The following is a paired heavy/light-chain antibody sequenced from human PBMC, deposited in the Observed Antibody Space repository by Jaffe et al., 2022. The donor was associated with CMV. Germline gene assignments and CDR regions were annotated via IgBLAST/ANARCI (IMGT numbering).Light chain of an antibody. V-gene: IGKV1-6*01. CDR3: LQDYSYPRT. CDR1: QGIGND. CDR2: AAS. J-gene: IGKJ1*01. Sequence: AIQMTQSPSSLSASVGDRVTITCRASQGIGNDLGWYQQKPGKAPKLLIYAASSLQSGVPSRFSGSGSGTDFTLTISSLQPEDFATYYCLQDYSYPRTFGQGTKVEIK.
Heavy chain of an antibody. V-gene: IGHV3-48*03. J-gene: IGHJ3*02. Sequence: EVQLVESGGGLVQPGGSLRLSCAASEFTFSSYEMNWVRQAPGKGLEWISYISSSGNTIYYADSVKGRFTISRDNAKNSLYLQMNSLRAEDTALYYCARATRGCKGATCHDILDIWGQGTMVTVSS. CDR2: ISSSGNTI. CDR1: EFTFSSYE. D-gene: IGHD3-9*01. CDR3: ARATRGCKGATCHDILDI.